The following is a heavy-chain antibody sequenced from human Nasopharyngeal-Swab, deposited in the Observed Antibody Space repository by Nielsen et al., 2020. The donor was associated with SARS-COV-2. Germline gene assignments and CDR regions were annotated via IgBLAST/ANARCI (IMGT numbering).Heavy chain of an antibody. CDR3: ARVPVYSGTYYAFDI. J-gene: IGHJ3*02. CDR1: GYTFTNYG. CDR2: IRTYNGDT. V-gene: IGHV1-18*01. D-gene: IGHD1-26*01. Sequence: ASVTVSCKASGYTFTNYGITWVRQAPGQGLEWMAWIRTYNGDTRYAQNFQGRVTVTTDTSTTTAYMEVRSLRSDDTAVYYCARVPVYSGTYYAFDIWGQGTMVTVSS.